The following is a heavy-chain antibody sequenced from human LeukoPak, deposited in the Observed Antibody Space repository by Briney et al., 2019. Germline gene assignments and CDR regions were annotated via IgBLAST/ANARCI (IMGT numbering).Heavy chain of an antibody. J-gene: IGHJ6*02. D-gene: IGHD1-20*01. Sequence: PGGSLRLSCAASGFTFSSYWMSWVRQAPGKGLEWVANIKQDGSEKYYVDSVKGRFTISRDNAKNSLYLQMNSLRAEDTAVYYCARGMSITGTDYYYYGMDVWGQGTTVTVSS. CDR1: GFTFSSYW. CDR3: ARGMSITGTDYYYYGMDV. CDR2: IKQDGSEK. V-gene: IGHV3-7*01.